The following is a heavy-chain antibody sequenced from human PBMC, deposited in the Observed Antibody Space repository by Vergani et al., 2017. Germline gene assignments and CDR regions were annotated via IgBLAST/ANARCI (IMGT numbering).Heavy chain of an antibody. CDR2: ISGSGGST. Sequence: EVQLLESGGGLVQPGGSLRLSCAASGFTFSSYAMSWVRQAPGKGLEWVSAISGSGGSTYYADSVKGRFTISRDNSKNTLYLQMNSLRAEDTAVYYCARGPSSSWYVYYYYYMDVWGKGTTVTVSS. J-gene: IGHJ6*03. V-gene: IGHV3-23*01. CDR3: ARGPSSSWYVYYYYYMDV. CDR1: GFTFSSYA. D-gene: IGHD6-13*01.